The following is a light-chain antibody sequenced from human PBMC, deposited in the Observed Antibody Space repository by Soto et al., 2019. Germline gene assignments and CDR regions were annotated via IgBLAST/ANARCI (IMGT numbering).Light chain of an antibody. Sequence: DSQMTQAPSSVSASVGDRVTITCRASQGISSWVAWYQQKTGKAPKLLIYAASSLQSGVPSRFSGSGSGTDFTLTISSLQPEDFATYYCQQADSFPLTLGGGTKVEIK. CDR1: QGISSW. J-gene: IGKJ4*01. CDR2: AAS. CDR3: QQADSFPLT. V-gene: IGKV1-12*01.